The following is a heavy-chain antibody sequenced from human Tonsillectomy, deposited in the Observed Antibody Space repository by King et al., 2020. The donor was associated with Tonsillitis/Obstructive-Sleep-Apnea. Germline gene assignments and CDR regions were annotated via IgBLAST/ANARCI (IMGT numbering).Heavy chain of an antibody. Sequence: EVQLVESGGGLVQPGGSLRLSCAASGFTFSSYAMHWVRQAPGKGLEYVSAISSNGGSTYYANSVKGRFTISRDNSKNTLYLQMGSLRAEDMAVYYCARSHYDSSTDPATWTNWFDPWGQGTLVTVSS. CDR2: ISSNGGST. V-gene: IGHV3-64*01. D-gene: IGHD3-22*01. CDR3: ARSHYDSSTDPATWTNWFDP. J-gene: IGHJ5*02. CDR1: GFTFSSYA.